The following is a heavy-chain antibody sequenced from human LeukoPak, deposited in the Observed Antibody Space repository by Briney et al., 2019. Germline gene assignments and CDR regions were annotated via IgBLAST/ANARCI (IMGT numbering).Heavy chain of an antibody. D-gene: IGHD1-26*01. J-gene: IGHJ4*02. V-gene: IGHV3-30*18. CDR1: GFTFSSYG. CDR3: GKEWYSGSYFFDY. CDR2: ISYDGSNK. Sequence: GGSLRLSCAASGFTFSSYGMHWVRQAPGKGLEWVAVISYDGSNKYYADSVKGRFTISRDNSKNTLYLQMNSLRAEDTAVYYCGKEWYSGSYFFDYWGQGTLVTVSS.